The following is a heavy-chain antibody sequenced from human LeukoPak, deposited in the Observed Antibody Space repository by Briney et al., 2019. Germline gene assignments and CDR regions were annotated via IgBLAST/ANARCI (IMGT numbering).Heavy chain of an antibody. J-gene: IGHJ4*02. CDR3: ARAEGRITMVRGVIISGGYFDY. D-gene: IGHD3-10*01. Sequence: SETLSLTCAVSGYSISSGYYWGWIRQPPGKGLEWIGSIYHSGSTYYNPSLKSRDTISVDTSKNQFSLKLSSVTAADTAVYYCARAEGRITMVRGVIISGGYFDYWGQGTLVTVSS. CDR1: GYSISSGYY. CDR2: IYHSGST. V-gene: IGHV4-38-2*01.